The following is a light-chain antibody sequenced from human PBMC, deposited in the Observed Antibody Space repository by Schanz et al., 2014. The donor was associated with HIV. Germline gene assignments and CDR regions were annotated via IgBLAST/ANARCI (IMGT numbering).Light chain of an antibody. V-gene: IGLV1-40*01. CDR1: GS. J-gene: IGLJ1*01. CDR2: GNS. Sequence: QSVLTQPPSVSGAPGQRVTISCTGSGSIHWYQQLPGTAPKLLIYGNSNRPSGVPDRFSGSKSGTSASLAITGLQAEDEADYYCQSYDSSLSDYVFGTGTKLTVL. CDR3: QSYDSSLSDYV.